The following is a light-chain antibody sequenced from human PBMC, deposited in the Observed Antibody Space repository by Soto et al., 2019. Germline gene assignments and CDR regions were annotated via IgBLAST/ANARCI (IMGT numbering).Light chain of an antibody. CDR3: QQYGASPWT. CDR1: QSLSTAS. Sequence: DIVLTQSTGTLSLSRGSRATLSCRASQSLSTASLAWYQQKPGQAPRLLIYGASTRATGIPDKFSGSGSGTTFTLTISRLDSADSAMYFCQQYGASPWTFGQGTKVEI. V-gene: IGKV3-20*01. J-gene: IGKJ1*01. CDR2: GAS.